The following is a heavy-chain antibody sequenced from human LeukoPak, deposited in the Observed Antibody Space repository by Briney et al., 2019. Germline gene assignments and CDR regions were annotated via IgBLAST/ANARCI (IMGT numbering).Heavy chain of an antibody. J-gene: IGHJ5*02. CDR2: IYYSGST. Sequence: SETLSLTCTVSGGSISSHYWSWIRQPPGKGLEWIGYIYYSGSTNYNPSLKSRVTISVDTSKNQFSLKLSSVTAADTAVYYCARVLLRWLLDPRGQGTLVTVSS. D-gene: IGHD3-10*01. CDR3: ARVLLRWLLDP. CDR1: GGSISSHY. V-gene: IGHV4-59*11.